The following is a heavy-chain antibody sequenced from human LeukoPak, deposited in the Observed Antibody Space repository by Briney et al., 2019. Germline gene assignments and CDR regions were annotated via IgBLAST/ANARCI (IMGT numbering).Heavy chain of an antibody. V-gene: IGHV3-48*01. CDR3: ARGAARRDNRFDP. J-gene: IGHJ5*02. Sequence: GGSLRLSCAASGFTFSIYGMNWVRQAPGKGLEWVSYISEDSSIIHHADSVKGRFTISRDNAKNSLYLQMNSLRVEDTAVYYCARGAARRDNRFDPWGRGTLVTVSS. CDR2: ISEDSSII. D-gene: IGHD6-6*01. CDR1: GFTFSIYG.